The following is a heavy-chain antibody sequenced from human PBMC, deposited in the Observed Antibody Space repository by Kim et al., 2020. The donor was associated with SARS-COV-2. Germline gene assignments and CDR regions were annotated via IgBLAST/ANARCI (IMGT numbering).Heavy chain of an antibody. D-gene: IGHD3-9*01. Sequence: GGSLRLSCAASGFTFSSYAMSWVRQAPGKGLEWVSAISGSDGSTYYADSVKGRFTISRDNSKNTLYLQMNSLRAEDTALYYCAKDSKLRYCDWPRTYTFDYWGQGTLVTVSS. CDR3: AKDSKLRYCDWPRTYTFDY. CDR2: ISGSDGST. V-gene: IGHV3-23*01. J-gene: IGHJ4*02. CDR1: GFTFSSYA.